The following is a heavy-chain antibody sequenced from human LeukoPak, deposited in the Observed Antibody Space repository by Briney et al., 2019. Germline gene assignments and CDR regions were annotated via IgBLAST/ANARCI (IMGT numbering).Heavy chain of an antibody. V-gene: IGHV3-23*01. J-gene: IGHJ4*02. Sequence: GGSLRLSCAASGFTFNSFAMNWVRQAPGKGLEWVSAISGSGGSTYYADSVKGRFTISRDNSKNTLYLQMNSLRAEDTAVYYCAKEGHGDLEYYFDYWGQGTLVTVSS. CDR3: AKEGHGDLEYYFDY. D-gene: IGHD2-21*01. CDR2: ISGSGGST. CDR1: GFTFNSFA.